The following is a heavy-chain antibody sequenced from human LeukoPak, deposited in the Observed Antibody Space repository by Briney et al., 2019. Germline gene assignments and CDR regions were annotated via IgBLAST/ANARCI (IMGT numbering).Heavy chain of an antibody. Sequence: GGSLRLSCAASGFTFSRYWMHWVRQARGKGLVWVSRINTDGSSTSYADSVKGRFTISRDNAKDTVYLQMNSLRAEDTAVYYCARGRGSRWELLRFEGYFEYWGQGTLVTVSS. D-gene: IGHD1-26*01. CDR3: ARGRGSRWELLRFEGYFEY. CDR2: INTDGSST. CDR1: GFTFSRYW. V-gene: IGHV3-74*01. J-gene: IGHJ4*02.